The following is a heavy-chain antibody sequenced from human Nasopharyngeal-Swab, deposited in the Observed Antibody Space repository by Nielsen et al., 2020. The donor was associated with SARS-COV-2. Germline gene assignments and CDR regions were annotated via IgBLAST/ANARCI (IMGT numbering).Heavy chain of an antibody. V-gene: IGHV6-1*01. CDR3: ARVGPRHYDFWSGYSFDY. J-gene: IGHJ4*02. CDR2: TYYRSKWYN. D-gene: IGHD3-3*01. Sequence: SQTLSPTCAISGDSVSSNSAAWNCFRHSPSRGLEWLGRTYYRSKWYNDYAVSVKSRITINPDTSKNQFALQLNSVTPEDKAVYYCARVGPRHYDFWSGYSFDYWGQGTLVTVSS. CDR1: GDSVSSNSAA.